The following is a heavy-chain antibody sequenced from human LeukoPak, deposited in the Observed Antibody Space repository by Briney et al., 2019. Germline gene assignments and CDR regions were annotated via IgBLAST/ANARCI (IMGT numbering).Heavy chain of an antibody. CDR2: MNPNSGNT. Sequence: ASVKVSCKASGYTFTSYDINWVRQATGQGLGWMGWMNPNSGNTGYAQKFQGRVTMTRNTSISTAYMELSSLRSEDTAVYYCARGSNRPGIAVAGTTGDVDYWGQGTLVTVSS. CDR3: ARGSNRPGIAVAGTTGDVDY. D-gene: IGHD6-19*01. J-gene: IGHJ4*02. CDR1: GYTFTSYD. V-gene: IGHV1-8*01.